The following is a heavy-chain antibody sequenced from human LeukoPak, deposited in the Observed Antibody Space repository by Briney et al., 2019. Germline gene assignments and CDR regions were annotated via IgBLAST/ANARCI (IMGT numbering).Heavy chain of an antibody. J-gene: IGHJ4*02. V-gene: IGHV1-2*02. Sequence: ASVKVSCKASGGTFSSYAISWVRQAPGQGLEWMGWINPNSGGTNYAQKFQGRVTMTRDTSISTAYMELSRLRSDDTAVYYCARVLDYYDSSGSLGYCGQGTLVTGSS. CDR3: ARVLDYYDSSGSLGY. CDR2: INPNSGGT. D-gene: IGHD3-22*01. CDR1: GGTFSSYA.